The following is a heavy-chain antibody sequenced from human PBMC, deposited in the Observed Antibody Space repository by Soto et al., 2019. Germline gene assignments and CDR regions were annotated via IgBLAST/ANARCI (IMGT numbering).Heavy chain of an antibody. CDR2: IKEDGSES. CDR1: GFTFSSHW. Sequence: GESLRLSCAASGFTFSSHWMRWFRQAPGKGLEWVATIKEDGSESKYVDSVKGRFTVSRDNAKNALYLQMNSLRAEDTAVYYCAKVSGVGFDYWGQGTLVTVSS. D-gene: IGHD3-10*01. J-gene: IGHJ4*02. V-gene: IGHV3-7*01. CDR3: AKVSGVGFDY.